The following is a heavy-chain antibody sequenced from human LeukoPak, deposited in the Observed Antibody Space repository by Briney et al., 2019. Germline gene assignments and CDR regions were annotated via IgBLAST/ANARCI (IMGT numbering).Heavy chain of an antibody. V-gene: IGHV4-59*11. Sequence: PSETLSLTCNFSAVSISRHFWSWIRQTPKKGLEWLGYVFSSGSTNYNPSLKSRITISLDTSKHQFSLTLNSVTAADTAVYYCASEYDYWSLGTLVTVSS. CDR3: ASEYDY. CDR2: VFSSGST. CDR1: AVSISRHF. J-gene: IGHJ4*01.